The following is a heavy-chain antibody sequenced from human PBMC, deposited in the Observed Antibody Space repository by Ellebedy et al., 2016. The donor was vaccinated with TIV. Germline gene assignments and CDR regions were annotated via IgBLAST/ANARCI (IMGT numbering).Heavy chain of an antibody. CDR1: GYTFTSYD. D-gene: IGHD6-6*01. CDR3: ASSYSSSSEDYYYYGMDG. J-gene: IGHJ6*02. V-gene: IGHV1-8*01. CDR2: MNPNSGNT. Sequence: ASVKVSXKASGYTFTSYDINWVRQATGQGLEWMGWMNPNSGNTGYAQKFQGRVTMTRNTSISTAYMELSSLRSEDTAVYYCASSYSSSSEDYYYYGMDGWGQGTTVTVSS.